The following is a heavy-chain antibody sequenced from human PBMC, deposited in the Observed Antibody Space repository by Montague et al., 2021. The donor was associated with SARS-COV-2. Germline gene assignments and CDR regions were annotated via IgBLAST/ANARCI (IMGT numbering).Heavy chain of an antibody. CDR2: IFQSGTT. Sequence: SETLSLTCTVSGYSISDGYYWVWIRQPPGKGLEWIGNIFQSGTTCYNPSLERRSTMSVDTSKNQFSPKLSSVTAADTAVYYCAREHWENYYDFWSGTNLASDYPYYGMDVWGQGTTVTVSS. J-gene: IGHJ6*02. D-gene: IGHD3-3*01. CDR1: GYSISDGYY. V-gene: IGHV4-38-2*02. CDR3: AREHWENYYDFWSGTNLASDYPYYGMDV.